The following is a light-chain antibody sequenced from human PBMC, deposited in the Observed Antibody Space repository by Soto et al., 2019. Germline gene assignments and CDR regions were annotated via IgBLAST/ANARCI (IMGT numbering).Light chain of an antibody. CDR1: QSVSSSY. CDR3: QQYGNSPIT. Sequence: EIVLTLSPGTLSLSPGEIATLSCIASQSVSSSYLAWYQQKPGQAPRLLIYGASTRATGIPDRFSGGGSGTDFTLTISTLEPEDFAVYYCQQYGNSPITFGQGTKVDIK. J-gene: IGKJ1*01. V-gene: IGKV3-20*01. CDR2: GAS.